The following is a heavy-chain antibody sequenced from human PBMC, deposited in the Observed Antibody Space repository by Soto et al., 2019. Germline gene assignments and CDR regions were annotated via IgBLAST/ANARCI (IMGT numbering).Heavy chain of an antibody. V-gene: IGHV4-31*03. Sequence: SETLSLTCTVSGGSISSGGYYWSWIRQHPGKGLEWIGYIYYSGSTYYNPSLKSRVTISVDTSKNQFSLKLSSVTAADTAVYYCARGRAIFGETYYFEYWGQGTLVTVSS. J-gene: IGHJ4*02. D-gene: IGHD3-3*01. CDR1: GGSISSGGYY. CDR2: IYYSGST. CDR3: ARGRAIFGETYYFEY.